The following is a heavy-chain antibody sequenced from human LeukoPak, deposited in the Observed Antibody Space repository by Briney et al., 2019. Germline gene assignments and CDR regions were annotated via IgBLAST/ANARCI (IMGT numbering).Heavy chain of an antibody. V-gene: IGHV1-18*04. D-gene: IGHD6-19*01. CDR2: TSYNGKT. J-gene: IGHJ4*02. CDR1: GYTFTNYG. Sequence: ASVKVSCKASGYTFTNYGISWVRQAPGLGLEWMGWTSYNGKTNYAQKIQDRVTMTTDTSTTTAYMELRSLESDDTAVYYCARHSGSGWQALGYWGQGTLVTVSS. CDR3: ARHSGSGWQALGY.